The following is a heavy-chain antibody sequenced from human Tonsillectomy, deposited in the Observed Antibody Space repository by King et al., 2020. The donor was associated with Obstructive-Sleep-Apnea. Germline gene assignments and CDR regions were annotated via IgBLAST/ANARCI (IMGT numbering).Heavy chain of an antibody. CDR3: AKEDEMEDILTGYQDY. D-gene: IGHD3-9*01. CDR1: GFTFSSYA. Sequence: VQLVESGGGLVQPGGPLRLSCAASGFTFSSYAMSWVRQAPGKGLEWVSAISGSGGSTSYADSVKGRFTISRDNSKNTLYLLMNSLRAEDTAVYYCAKEDEMEDILTGYQDYWGQGTLVTVSS. V-gene: IGHV3-23*04. CDR2: ISGSGGST. J-gene: IGHJ4*02.